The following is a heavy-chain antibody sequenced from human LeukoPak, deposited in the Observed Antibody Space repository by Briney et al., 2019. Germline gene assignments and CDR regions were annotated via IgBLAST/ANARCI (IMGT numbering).Heavy chain of an antibody. Sequence: GGSLRLSCAASGFTFSSYWMHWVRQAPGKGLVWVSHINSGGTTTNYADSVKGRFTITRDNAKNTLYLQMNSLRAEDTAVYYCARSSGVVDCWGQGTLVTVSS. V-gene: IGHV3-74*01. CDR2: INSGGTTT. J-gene: IGHJ4*02. CDR3: ARSSGVVDC. CDR1: GFTFSSYW. D-gene: IGHD3-3*01.